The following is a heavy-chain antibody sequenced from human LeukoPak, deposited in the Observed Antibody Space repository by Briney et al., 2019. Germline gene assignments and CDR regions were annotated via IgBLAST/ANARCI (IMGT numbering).Heavy chain of an antibody. D-gene: IGHD3-22*01. V-gene: IGHV4-59*12. CDR2: IYYSGRT. CDR3: ASTPNYYDSSGYPDY. Sequence: MPSETLSLTCTVSGGSISSYYWSWIRQPPGKGLEWIGYIYYSGRTNYNPSLKSRVTISVDTSKNQFSLKLSSVTAADTAVYYCASTPNYYDSSGYPDYWGQGTLVTVSS. CDR1: GGSISSYY. J-gene: IGHJ4*02.